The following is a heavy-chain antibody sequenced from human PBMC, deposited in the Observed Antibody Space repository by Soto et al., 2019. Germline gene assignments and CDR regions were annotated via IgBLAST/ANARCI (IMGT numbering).Heavy chain of an antibody. D-gene: IGHD5-18*01. Sequence: PGESLKISCKGSGYSFTIYWISWVRQMPGKGLEWMGRIDPSVSYTNYSPSFQGHVTISADKSISTAYLQWSSLKASDTAMYYCARTSMQSRGYSYGHGGMDVWGQGTTVTVSS. J-gene: IGHJ6*02. CDR2: IDPSVSYT. CDR3: ARTSMQSRGYSYGHGGMDV. CDR1: GYSFTIYW. V-gene: IGHV5-10-1*01.